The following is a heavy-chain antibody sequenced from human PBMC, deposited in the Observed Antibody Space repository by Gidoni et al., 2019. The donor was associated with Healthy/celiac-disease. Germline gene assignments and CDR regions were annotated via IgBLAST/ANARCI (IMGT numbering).Heavy chain of an antibody. D-gene: IGHD5-12*01. CDR3: ARDYMVATSKKKDHFDY. Sequence: EVQLVESGGGLVKPGGSLSLSCAASGFTFSSYSMNWVRQAPGKGLEWVSSISSSSSYIYYADSVKGRFTISRDNAKNSLYLQMNSLRAEDTAVYYCARDYMVATSKKKDHFDYWGQGTLVTVSS. CDR2: ISSSSSYI. V-gene: IGHV3-21*01. CDR1: GFTFSSYS. J-gene: IGHJ4*02.